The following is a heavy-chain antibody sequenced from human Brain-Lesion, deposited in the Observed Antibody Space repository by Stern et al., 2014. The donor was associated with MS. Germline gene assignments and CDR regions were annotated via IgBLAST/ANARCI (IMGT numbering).Heavy chain of an antibody. J-gene: IGHJ4*02. CDR1: GGSISRSTYY. D-gene: IGHD5-12*01. V-gene: IGHV4-39*01. CDR3: ARHDGWLPHY. CDR2: IYYSGTT. Sequence: QVQLQESGPGLVKPSETLSLTCSVSGGSISRSTYYWGWIRQPPGKGLEWIGSIYYSGTTYYNPSLKSRVTIDKSPNQFSLRLTSVTAADTAVYYCARHDGWLPHYWSQGTLVTVSS.